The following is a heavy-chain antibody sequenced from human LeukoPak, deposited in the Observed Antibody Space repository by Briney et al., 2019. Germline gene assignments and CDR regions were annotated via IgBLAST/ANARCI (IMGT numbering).Heavy chain of an antibody. CDR3: ARDHSGGSYVYYYYYMDV. V-gene: IGHV3-53*01. CDR1: GFTVSSNY. J-gene: IGHJ6*03. CDR2: IYSGGST. Sequence: GGSLRLSCAASGFTVSSNYMSWVRQAPGKGLEWVSVIYSGGSTYYADSVKGRFTISRDNAKNSLYLQMNSLRVEDTAVYYCARDHSGGSYVYYYYYMDVWGKGTTVTVSS. D-gene: IGHD1-26*01.